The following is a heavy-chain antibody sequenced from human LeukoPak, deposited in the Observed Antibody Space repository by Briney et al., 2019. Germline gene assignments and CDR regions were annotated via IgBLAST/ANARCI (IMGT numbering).Heavy chain of an antibody. V-gene: IGHV3-23*01. CDR3: AKRDMSTATPKAFDY. D-gene: IGHD4-17*01. Sequence: PGGSLRLSCATSGFTSDNYAMSWVRQAPGKGLEWVSTIGGRGFSTYYADSVKGRFAISRDNSKNTLYLQMNSLRVEDTAVYYCAKRDMSTATPKAFDYWGQGTLVTVSS. J-gene: IGHJ4*02. CDR2: IGGRGFST. CDR1: GFTSDNYA.